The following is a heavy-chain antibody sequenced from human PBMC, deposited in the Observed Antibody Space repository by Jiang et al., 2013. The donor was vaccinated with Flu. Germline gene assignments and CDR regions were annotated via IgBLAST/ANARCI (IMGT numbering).Heavy chain of an antibody. CDR2: IYYRGST. Sequence: SGLVKPSETLSLTCTVSGGSISSYYWSWIRQPPGKGLECIGYIYYRGSTHYNPSLKSRVTISVDSSKNQFSLKLSSVTAADTAVYYCARLLXNTVVTQPYYFDYWGQGTLV. J-gene: IGHJ4*02. CDR3: ARLLXNTVVTQPYYFDY. V-gene: IGHV4-59*08. CDR1: GGSISSYY. D-gene: IGHD2-21*02.